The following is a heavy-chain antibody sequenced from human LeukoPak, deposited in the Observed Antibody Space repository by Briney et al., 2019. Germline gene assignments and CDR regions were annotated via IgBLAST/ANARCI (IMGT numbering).Heavy chain of an antibody. CDR3: AKDSSGWYGRAFDY. CDR2: ISGSGGST. D-gene: IGHD6-19*01. J-gene: IGHJ4*02. V-gene: IGHV3-23*01. CDR1: GFTFSSYA. Sequence: GGSLRLSCAASGFTFSSYAMGWVRQAPGKGLEWVSAISGSGGSTYYADSVKGRFTISRDNSKNTLYLQMNSLRAEDTAVYYCAKDSSGWYGRAFDYWGQGTLVTVSS.